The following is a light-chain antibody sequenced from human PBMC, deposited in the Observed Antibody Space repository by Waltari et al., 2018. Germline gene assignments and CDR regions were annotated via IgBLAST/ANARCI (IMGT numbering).Light chain of an antibody. CDR3: QQYGSSIMYT. Sequence: VLTQSPGTLSLSPGERATLSCRASQRLTKNYLAWYQQKPGQAPRLLISGASSRAAGIPDRFSGSGSGTDFTLTISRLEPDDFAVYYCQQYGSSIMYTFGQGTKLEIK. V-gene: IGKV3-20*01. J-gene: IGKJ2*01. CDR1: QRLTKNY. CDR2: GAS.